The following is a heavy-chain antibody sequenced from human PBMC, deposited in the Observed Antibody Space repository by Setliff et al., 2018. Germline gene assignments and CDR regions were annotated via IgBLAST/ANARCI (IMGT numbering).Heavy chain of an antibody. D-gene: IGHD5-18*01. CDR1: GGSISSYY. CDR3: ARCRGYSYGYNYYYYMDV. Sequence: KTSETLSLTCTVSGGSISSYYWSWIRQPPGKGLEWIGYIYTSGSTNYNPSPKSRVTISVDTSKTQFSLKLSSVTAADTAVYYYARCRGYSYGYNYYYYMDVWGTGTTVTVSS. CDR2: IYTSGST. J-gene: IGHJ6*03. V-gene: IGHV4-4*08.